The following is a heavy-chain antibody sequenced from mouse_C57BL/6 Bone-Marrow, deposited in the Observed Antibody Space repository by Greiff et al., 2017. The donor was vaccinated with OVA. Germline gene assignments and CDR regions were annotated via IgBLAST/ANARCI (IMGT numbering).Heavy chain of an antibody. J-gene: IGHJ2*01. CDR2: IRNKANGYTT. V-gene: IGHV7-3*01. Sequence: EVKLVESGGGSVQPGGSLSLSCAASGFTFTDYYMSWVRQPPGKALEWLGFIRNKANGYTTEYSASVKGRFTISRDNSQSILYLQMNALRAEDSATYYCARSSPYYYGSSYDYWGQGTTLTVSS. D-gene: IGHD1-1*01. CDR1: GFTFTDYY. CDR3: ARSSPYYYGSSYDY.